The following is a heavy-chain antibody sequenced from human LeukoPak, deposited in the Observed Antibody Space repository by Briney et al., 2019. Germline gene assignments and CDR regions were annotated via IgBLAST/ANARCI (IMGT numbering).Heavy chain of an antibody. J-gene: IGHJ6*02. D-gene: IGHD5-18*01. CDR2: IWYDGSNK. V-gene: IGHV3-33*01. CDR1: GFTFSSYG. CDR3: ARDGNVDTAMVEYYYGMDV. Sequence: GXSLRLSCAASGFTFSSYGMHWVRQAPGKGLEWVAVIWYDGSNKYYADSVKGRFTISRDNSKNTLYLQMNSLRAEDTAVYYCARDGNVDTAMVEYYYGMDVWGQGTTVTXSS.